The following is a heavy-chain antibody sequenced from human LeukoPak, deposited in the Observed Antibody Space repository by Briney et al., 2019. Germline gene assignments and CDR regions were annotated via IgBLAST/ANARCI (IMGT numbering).Heavy chain of an antibody. J-gene: IGHJ4*02. CDR3: AKDQIIVGYSYGYDY. Sequence: TGGSLRLSCAAPGFTFDDYGMSWVRQAPWKGLEWVSGINWNGGSTGYADSVKGRFTISRDNSKNTLYLQMNSLRAEDTAVYYCAKDQIIVGYSYGYDYWGQGTLVTVSS. CDR1: GFTFDDYG. CDR2: INWNGGST. V-gene: IGHV3-20*04. D-gene: IGHD5-18*01.